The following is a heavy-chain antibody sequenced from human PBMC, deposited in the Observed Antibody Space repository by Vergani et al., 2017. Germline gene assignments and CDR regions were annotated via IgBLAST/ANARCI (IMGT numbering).Heavy chain of an antibody. CDR1: GFTFSSYE. CDR2: ISSSGSTI. V-gene: IGHV3-48*03. CDR3: ARDKGSTYYYDSSGYPRVYDY. Sequence: EVQLVESGGGLVQPGGSLRLSCAASGFTFSSYEMNWVRQAPGKGLEWVSYISSSGSTIYYAESVKGRFTISRDNAKNSLYLQMNSLRAEDTAVYYCARDKGSTYYYDSSGYPRVYDYWGQGTLVTVSS. J-gene: IGHJ4*02. D-gene: IGHD3-22*01.